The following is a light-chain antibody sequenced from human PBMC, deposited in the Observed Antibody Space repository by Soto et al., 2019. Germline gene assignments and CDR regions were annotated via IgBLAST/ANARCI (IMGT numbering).Light chain of an antibody. CDR1: QNISIY. Sequence: GDRVTITCLASQNISIYLNWFQQKQGKAPKALIYAASSLQSGVSSTFSGSGYWTDFTLSVRRLQPEDVSTYYCHQANSFPITFGQGTRLEI. V-gene: IGKV1-39*01. J-gene: IGKJ5*01. CDR3: HQANSFPIT. CDR2: AAS.